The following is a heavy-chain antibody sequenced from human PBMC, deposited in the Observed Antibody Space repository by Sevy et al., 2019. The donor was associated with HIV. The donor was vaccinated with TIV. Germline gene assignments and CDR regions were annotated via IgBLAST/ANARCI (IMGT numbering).Heavy chain of an antibody. D-gene: IGHD3-9*01. J-gene: IGHJ6*03. Sequence: ASVKVSCKASGGTFSSYAISWVRQAPGQGLEWMGGIIPIFGTANYAQKFQGRVTITADESTSTAYMELSSLRSEDTAVYYCARAHVLRYFDWFNRKYYYYMDVWGKGTTVTVSS. CDR2: IIPIFGTA. CDR1: GGTFSSYA. V-gene: IGHV1-69*13. CDR3: ARAHVLRYFDWFNRKYYYYMDV.